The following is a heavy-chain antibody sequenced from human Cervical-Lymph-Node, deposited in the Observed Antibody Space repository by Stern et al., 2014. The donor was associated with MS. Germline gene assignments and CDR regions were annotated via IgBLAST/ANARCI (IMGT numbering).Heavy chain of an antibody. Sequence: MQLVESGGGVVQPGGSLRLSCAASGFSFRRYAMHWVRQAPGKGLEWVALIWYADSVTGRCTISRDNFKNTLYLQMNSLRAEDTAVYYCASAYSSSHYYFDYWGQGTLVTVSS. J-gene: IGHJ4*02. CDR2: IW. V-gene: IGHV3-33*01. CDR1: GFSFRRYA. D-gene: IGHD6-13*01. CDR3: ASAYSSSHYYFDY.